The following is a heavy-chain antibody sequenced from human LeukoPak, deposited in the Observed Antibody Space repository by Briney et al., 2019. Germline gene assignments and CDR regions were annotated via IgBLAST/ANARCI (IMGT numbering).Heavy chain of an antibody. D-gene: IGHD1-26*01. Sequence: SETLSLTCAVYGGSFSGYYWSWIRQPPGKGLEWIGEINHSGSTNYNPSLKSRVPISVDTSKNQFSLKLSSVTAADTAVYYCARLIAVRGRDYYYPGDYYYGMDVWGKGTTVTVSS. CDR3: ARLIAVRGRDYYYPGDYYYGMDV. V-gene: IGHV4-34*01. CDR1: GGSFSGYY. J-gene: IGHJ6*04. CDR2: INHSGST.